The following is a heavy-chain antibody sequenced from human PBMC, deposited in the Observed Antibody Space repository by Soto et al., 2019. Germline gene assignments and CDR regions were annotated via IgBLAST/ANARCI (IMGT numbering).Heavy chain of an antibody. V-gene: IGHV1-46*01. D-gene: IGHD4-17*01. CDR2: INPGGVST. CDR1: GYTFTTYY. CDR3: ARGGNGDNVGYWYFDL. J-gene: IGHJ2*01. Sequence: QVQLVQSGAEVKKPGASVEVSCKASGYTFTTYYIHWVRHAPGQGLEWMGVINPGGVSTKYAQKFQDSVIMTSDTSTSTVYMDLSSLRSEDTAVYFCARGGNGDNVGYWYFDLWGRGTQVTVSP.